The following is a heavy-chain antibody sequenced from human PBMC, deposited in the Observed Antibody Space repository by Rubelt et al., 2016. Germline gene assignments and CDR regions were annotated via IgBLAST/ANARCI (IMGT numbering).Heavy chain of an antibody. CDR3: ARGSSSDSAFHY. CDR2: IYSGGDT. Sequence: EVQLVESGGGLIQPGGSLRLSCAASGFTVSDIYMSWVRQAPGKGLDWVSVIYSGGDTYYADSGKGRFTISGDNSKNALDLQMNSLRAEDAAVYYCARGSSSDSAFHYWGQGTLVTVSS. V-gene: IGHV3-53*01. CDR1: GFTVSDIY. J-gene: IGHJ4*02. D-gene: IGHD3-22*01.